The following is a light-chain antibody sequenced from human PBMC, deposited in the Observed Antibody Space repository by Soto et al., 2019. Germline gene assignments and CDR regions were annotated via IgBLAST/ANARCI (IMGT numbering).Light chain of an antibody. Sequence: EIVLTQSPGTLSLSPGESATLSCRASQSVSSSYLAWYQQKPGQAPRLLIYGTSNRATGFPDRFSGSGSGTDFTLTISRLEPEDFAVYYCQQYDISWTFGQGTKVEIK. CDR2: GTS. CDR3: QQYDISWT. J-gene: IGKJ1*01. V-gene: IGKV3-20*01. CDR1: QSVSSSY.